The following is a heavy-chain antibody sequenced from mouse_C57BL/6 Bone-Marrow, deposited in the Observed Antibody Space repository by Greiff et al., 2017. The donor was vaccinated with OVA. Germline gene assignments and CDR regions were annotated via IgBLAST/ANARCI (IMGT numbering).Heavy chain of an antibody. D-gene: IGHD1-1*01. J-gene: IGHJ2*01. CDR2: IHPNSGST. CDR1: GYTFTSYW. CDR3: ARRGYYGSSYVY. Sequence: QVQLKQPGAELVKPGASVELSCKASGYTFTSYWMHWVKQRPGQGLEWIGMIHPNSGSTNYNEKFKSKATLTVDKSSSTAYMQLSSLTSEDSAVYYCARRGYYGSSYVYWGQGTTLTVSS. V-gene: IGHV1-64*01.